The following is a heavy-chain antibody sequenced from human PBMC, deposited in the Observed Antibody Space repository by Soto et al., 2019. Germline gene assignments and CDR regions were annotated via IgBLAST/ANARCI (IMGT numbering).Heavy chain of an antibody. Sequence: ETLSLTCIVSDGSISGYFWSWVRQAPGKGLEWVSAISGSGGSTYYADSVKGRFTISRDNSKNTLYLQMNSLRAEDTAVYYCAKAVSITMIDVDYWGQGTLVTVSS. CDR2: ISGSGGST. CDR1: DGSISGYF. CDR3: AKAVSITMIDVDY. D-gene: IGHD3-22*01. V-gene: IGHV3-23*01. J-gene: IGHJ4*02.